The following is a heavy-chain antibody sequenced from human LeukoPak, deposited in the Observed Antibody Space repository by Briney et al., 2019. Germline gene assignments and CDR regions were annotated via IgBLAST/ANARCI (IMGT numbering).Heavy chain of an antibody. CDR3: ASDLKLGVVIMYMDV. Sequence: SETLSLTCTVSGGSISSYYWSWIRQPAGKGLEWIGRIYTSGSTNYNPSLKSRVTMSVDTSKNQFSLKLSSVTAADTAVYYCASDLKLGVVIMYMDVWGKGTTVTVSS. J-gene: IGHJ6*03. V-gene: IGHV4-4*07. CDR2: IYTSGST. D-gene: IGHD3-3*01. CDR1: GGSISSYY.